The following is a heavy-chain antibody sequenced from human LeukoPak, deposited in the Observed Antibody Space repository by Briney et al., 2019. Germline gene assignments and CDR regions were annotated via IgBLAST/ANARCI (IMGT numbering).Heavy chain of an antibody. Sequence: PGGSLRLSCSASGFTFSSYAMHRVRQALGKGLEYVSGISSNGGRTDYADSVKGRFAISRDNSKNTLYLQMSSLRAEDTAVYYCVKGITMIARLPLDYWGQGTLVTVSS. D-gene: IGHD3-22*01. J-gene: IGHJ4*02. CDR1: GFTFSSYA. CDR2: ISSNGGRT. V-gene: IGHV3-64D*09. CDR3: VKGITMIARLPLDY.